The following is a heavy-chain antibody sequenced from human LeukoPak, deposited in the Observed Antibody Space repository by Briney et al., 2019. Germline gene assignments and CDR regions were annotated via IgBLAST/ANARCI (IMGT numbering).Heavy chain of an antibody. D-gene: IGHD3-3*01. J-gene: IGHJ3*02. CDR3: ARGHYYDFSWGAFDI. CDR1: GFTFSSYA. Sequence: PGGSLRLSCAASGFTFSSYAMSWVRQAPGKGLEWVSAISGSGGSTYYADSVKGRFTISRDNSKNSLYLQMNSLRAEDTAVYYCARGHYYDFSWGAFDIWGQGTMVTVSS. V-gene: IGHV3-23*01. CDR2: ISGSGGST.